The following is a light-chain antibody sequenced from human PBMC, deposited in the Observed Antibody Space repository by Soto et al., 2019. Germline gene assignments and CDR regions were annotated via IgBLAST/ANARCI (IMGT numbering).Light chain of an antibody. V-gene: IGKV1-5*01. CDR2: DAS. J-gene: IGKJ4*01. CDR1: QSISTW. CDR3: QHGTSHYPT. Sequence: DIQMTQSPSTLSASVGDRVNITCRASQSISTWLAWYQQKPGKAPKLLISDASPWESGVPLRFRGSGYGTDFVPTITSRLPDDFATYYCQHGTSHYPTFGGGTKVEIK.